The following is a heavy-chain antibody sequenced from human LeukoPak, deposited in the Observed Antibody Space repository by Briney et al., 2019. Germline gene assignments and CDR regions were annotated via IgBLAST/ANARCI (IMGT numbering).Heavy chain of an antibody. Sequence: SETLSLTCAVYGGSFSGYYWSWIRQPPGKGLEWIGEINHSGSTNYNPSLKSRVAISVDTSKNQFSLKLSSVTAADTAVYYCAAVAYCGGDCYSMDYWGQGTLVTVSS. CDR3: AAVAYCGGDCYSMDY. D-gene: IGHD2-21*02. V-gene: IGHV4-34*01. J-gene: IGHJ4*02. CDR2: INHSGST. CDR1: GGSFSGYY.